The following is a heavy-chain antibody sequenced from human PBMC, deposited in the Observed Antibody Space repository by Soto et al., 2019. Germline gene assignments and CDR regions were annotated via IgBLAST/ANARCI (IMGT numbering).Heavy chain of an antibody. Sequence: QVQLVQSGAEVKRPGASVRASCKASGYTFNTYGISWVRQAPGQGLEWMGWISAYNRHAYYAQKFQVSVTMTTDTPTNTVSMGLRGLRADDTATYYCARGRAWGARDFDYWGQGTLVTVSS. CDR3: ARGRAWGARDFDY. CDR2: ISAYNRHA. D-gene: IGHD3-16*01. CDR1: GYTFNTYG. V-gene: IGHV1-18*01. J-gene: IGHJ4*02.